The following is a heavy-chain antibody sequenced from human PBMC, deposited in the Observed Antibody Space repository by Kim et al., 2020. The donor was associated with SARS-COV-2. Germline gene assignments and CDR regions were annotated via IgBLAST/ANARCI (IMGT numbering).Heavy chain of an antibody. V-gene: IGHV3-23*01. CDR3: AKGPYSSSGRDFDY. Sequence: AESVKGRCTSARDNAKNTLYLQMNSLRAEDTDVYYCAKGPYSSSGRDFDYWGQGTLVTVSS. D-gene: IGHD6-6*01. J-gene: IGHJ4*02.